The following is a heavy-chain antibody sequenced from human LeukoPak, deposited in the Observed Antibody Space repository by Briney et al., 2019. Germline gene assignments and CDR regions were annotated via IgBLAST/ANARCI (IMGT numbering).Heavy chain of an antibody. V-gene: IGHV3-7*01. CDR3: KSGGAAPGSFDY. CDR2: IKYDGNEE. J-gene: IGHJ4*02. Sequence: GGSLRLSCAASGFTFSSYWMSWVRQAPGKGLEWVANIKYDGNEEYYVDSVRGRFTISRDNAKNSLYLQLNSLRVEDTAVYYCKSGGAAPGSFDYWGQGTLVTVSP. D-gene: IGHD1-1*01. CDR1: GFTFSSYW.